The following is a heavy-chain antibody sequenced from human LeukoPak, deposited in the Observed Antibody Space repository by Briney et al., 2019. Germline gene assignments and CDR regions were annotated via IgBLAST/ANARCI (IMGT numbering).Heavy chain of an antibody. CDR1: GDSVSSNSAA. V-gene: IGHV6-1*01. CDR3: ARGHYDFWSGYPYYYYGMDV. J-gene: IGHJ6*02. Sequence: SQTLSLTCAISGDSVSSNSAAWHWIRQSPSRGLQWLGRTYYRSKWYNDYAVSVKSRITINPDTSKNQFSLQLNSVTPEDTAVYYCARGHYDFWSGYPYYYYGMDVWGQGTTVTVSS. CDR2: TYYRSKWYN. D-gene: IGHD3-3*01.